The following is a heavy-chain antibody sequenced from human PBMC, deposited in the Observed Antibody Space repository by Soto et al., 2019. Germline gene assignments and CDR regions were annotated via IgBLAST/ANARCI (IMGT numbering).Heavy chain of an antibody. CDR2: IYYSGST. Sequence: LSLTCTVSGGSISSTSYYWGWIRQPPGKGLEWIGSIYYSGSTSYNPSLKSRVTISVDTSKNQFSLKVSSVTAADTAVYYCASRRLWFDPWGQGTLVTVSS. J-gene: IGHJ5*02. CDR1: GGSISSTSYY. CDR3: ASRRLWFDP. D-gene: IGHD2-21*01. V-gene: IGHV4-39*01.